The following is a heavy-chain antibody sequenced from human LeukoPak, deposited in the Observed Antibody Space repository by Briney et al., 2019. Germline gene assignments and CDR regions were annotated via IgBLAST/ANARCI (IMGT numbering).Heavy chain of an antibody. CDR2: INPNSGGT. V-gene: IGHV1-2*02. J-gene: IGHJ3*02. CDR3: ARDLGVVRAFDI. D-gene: IGHD2-2*01. CDR1: GYTCTRYY. Sequence: ASVKVSCKASGYTCTRYYMHWVRQAPGQGLECMGWINPNSGGTNYAQKFQGRVTMTRDTSISTAYMELSRLRSDDTAVYYCARDLGVVRAFDIWGQGTMVTVSS.